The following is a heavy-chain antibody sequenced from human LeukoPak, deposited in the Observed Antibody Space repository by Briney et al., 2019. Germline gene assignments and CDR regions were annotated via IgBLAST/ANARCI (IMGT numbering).Heavy chain of an antibody. D-gene: IGHD6-13*01. V-gene: IGHV3-33*06. Sequence: EGSLRLSCAASGFTFSSYGMHWVRQAPGKGLEWVAVIWYDGSNKYYADSVKGRFTISRDNSKNTLYLQMNSLRAEDTAVYYCAKEGAGSSWPYYFDYWGQGTLVTASS. CDR1: GFTFSSYG. J-gene: IGHJ4*02. CDR3: AKEGAGSSWPYYFDY. CDR2: IWYDGSNK.